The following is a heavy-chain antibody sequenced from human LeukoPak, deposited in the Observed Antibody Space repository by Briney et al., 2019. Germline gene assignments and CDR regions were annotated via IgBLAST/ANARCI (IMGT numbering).Heavy chain of an antibody. J-gene: IGHJ4*02. CDR2: INTDGSTT. D-gene: IGHD6-6*01. CDR3: AREISSSSGRAFDY. CDR1: GFTFSSYW. V-gene: IGHV3-74*01. Sequence: GGSLRLSCAASGFTFSSYWMHWVRHGPGKGLVWVSRINTDGSTTTYADSVKGRFTVSRDNGNNTLYLQMNSLRAEDTTVYYCAREISSSSGRAFDYWGQGTLVTVSS.